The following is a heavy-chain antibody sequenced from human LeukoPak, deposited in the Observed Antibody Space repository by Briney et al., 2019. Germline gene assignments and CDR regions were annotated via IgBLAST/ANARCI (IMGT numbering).Heavy chain of an antibody. D-gene: IGHD5-18*01. V-gene: IGHV4-34*01. CDR3: ARARYSYGYVFDY. J-gene: IGHJ4*02. Sequence: SETLSLTCAVYGGSFSGYYWSWIRQPPGKGLEWIGEINHSGSTNYNPSPRSRVTISVDTSKNQFSLKLSSVTAADTAVYYCARARYSYGYVFDYWGQGTLVTVSS. CDR1: GGSFSGYY. CDR2: INHSGST.